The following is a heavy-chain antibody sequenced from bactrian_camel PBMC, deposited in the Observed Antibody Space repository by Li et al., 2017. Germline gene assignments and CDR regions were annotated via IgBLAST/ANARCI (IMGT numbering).Heavy chain of an antibody. CDR1: GFAFNTYC. V-gene: IGHV3S55*01. CDR2: INSDGAT. J-gene: IGHJ4*01. D-gene: IGHD4*01. Sequence: HVQLVESGGGSVQAGGSLTLSCVASGFAFNTYCMGWFRQGPGKEREGLATINSDGATDYTESGEGRFTISRDNAMNTLYLQMNSLKPEDTAMYYCAAVALGGRARVATMPPWAKYHGQGTQVTVS.